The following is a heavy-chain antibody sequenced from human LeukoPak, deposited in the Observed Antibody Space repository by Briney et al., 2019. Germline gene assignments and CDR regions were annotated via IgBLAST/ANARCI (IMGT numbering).Heavy chain of an antibody. Sequence: ASVKVSCKASGYTFTSYAMHWVRQAPGQRLEWMGWINAGNGNTKYSQEFQGRVTITRDTSASTAYMELSSLRSEDMAVYYCARGYCSGGSCRPPYFDYWGQGTLVTVSS. V-gene: IGHV1-3*03. CDR1: GYTFTSYA. CDR3: ARGYCSGGSCRPPYFDY. D-gene: IGHD2-15*01. J-gene: IGHJ4*02. CDR2: INAGNGNT.